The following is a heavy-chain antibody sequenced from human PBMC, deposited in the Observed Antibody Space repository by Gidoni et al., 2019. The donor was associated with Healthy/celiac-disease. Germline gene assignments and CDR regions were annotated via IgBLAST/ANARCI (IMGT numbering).Heavy chain of an antibody. J-gene: IGHJ6*02. V-gene: IGHV3-48*01. CDR1: GFTFSSYS. Sequence: EVQLVESGGGLFQPGGSLRRSCAASGFTFSSYSMNWVRQAPGKGLEWVSYISSSSRTIYYADSVKGRFTISRDNAKNSLYLQMNSLRAEDTAVYYCARELRRGYYYYGMDVWGQGTTVTVSS. CDR2: ISSSSRTI. CDR3: ARELRRGYYYYGMDV.